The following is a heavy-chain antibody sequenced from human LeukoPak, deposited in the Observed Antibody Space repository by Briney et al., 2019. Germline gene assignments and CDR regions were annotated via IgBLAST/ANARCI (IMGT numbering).Heavy chain of an antibody. Sequence: PSETLSLTCAVYGGSFSGYYWSWIRQPPGKGLEWIGEINHSGSTNYNPSLKSRVTISVDTSKNQSSLKLSSVTAADTAVYYCARRKGWIVATIRAYFDYWGQGTLVTVSS. V-gene: IGHV4-34*01. CDR1: GGSFSGYY. J-gene: IGHJ4*02. D-gene: IGHD5-12*01. CDR2: INHSGST. CDR3: ARRKGWIVATIRAYFDY.